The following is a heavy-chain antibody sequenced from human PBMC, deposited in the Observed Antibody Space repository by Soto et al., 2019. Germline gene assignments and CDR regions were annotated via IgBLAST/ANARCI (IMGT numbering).Heavy chain of an antibody. J-gene: IGHJ4*02. CDR3: ARTRNTGYFSSTSCYVFDF. Sequence: SETLSLTCAVYGGSFSAYYRSWIRQPPGKGLEWIGEINHSESTKYNPSLKSRVTISVDTSKNQFSLKLTSVTAADTAVYYCARTRNTGYFSSTSCYVFDFWGQGALVTVS. D-gene: IGHD2-2*01. CDR1: GGSFSAYY. CDR2: INHSEST. V-gene: IGHV4-34*01.